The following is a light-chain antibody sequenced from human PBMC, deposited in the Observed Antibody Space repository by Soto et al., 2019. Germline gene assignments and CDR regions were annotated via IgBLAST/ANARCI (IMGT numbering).Light chain of an antibody. CDR1: QSVASN. CDR3: QHYNNWPIT. Sequence: EIVMTQSPASLSVSPGERVTLSCRASQSVASNLAWNQQKPGQAPRLLIYGTSTRATGVPARFSGSGSGTDFTLTISSLQAADFAVYHCQHYNNWPITFGQGTRLEIK. V-gene: IGKV3-15*01. CDR2: GTS. J-gene: IGKJ5*01.